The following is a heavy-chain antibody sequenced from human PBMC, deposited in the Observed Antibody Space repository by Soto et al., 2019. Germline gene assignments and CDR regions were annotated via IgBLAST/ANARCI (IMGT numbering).Heavy chain of an antibody. V-gene: IGHV1-8*01. CDR3: ARAIRDQLLSDY. Sequence: QVHLVQSGAEVKQPGASVKVSCRTSGYTFTNYDISWVRQATGQGLEWMGWMNPDSANTGYAQKFQSRLTLTRDTSISTAYMELNSLTSEDTATYYCARAIRDQLLSDYWGQGSLVIVSS. D-gene: IGHD1-26*01. CDR2: MNPDSANT. CDR1: GYTFTNYD. J-gene: IGHJ4*02.